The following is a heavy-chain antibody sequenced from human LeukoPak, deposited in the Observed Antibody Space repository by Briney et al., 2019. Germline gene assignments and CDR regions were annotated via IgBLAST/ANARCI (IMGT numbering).Heavy chain of an antibody. CDR1: GYTFTSYG. Sequence: ASVKVSCKASGYTFTSYGISWVRQAPGQGLEWMGWISAYNGNTNYAQKLQGRVTMTTDTSTSTAYMELRSLRSDDTAVYYCARDRGFSGYNDSSGNTLFDYWGQGTLVTVSS. CDR2: ISAYNGNT. J-gene: IGHJ4*02. D-gene: IGHD3-22*01. V-gene: IGHV1-18*01. CDR3: ARDRGFSGYNDSSGNTLFDY.